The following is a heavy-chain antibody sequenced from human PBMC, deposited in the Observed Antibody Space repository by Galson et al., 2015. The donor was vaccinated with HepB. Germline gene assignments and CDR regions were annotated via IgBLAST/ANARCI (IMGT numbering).Heavy chain of an antibody. Sequence: SLRLSCAASGFTFSSYSMSWIRQAPGKGLEWVSYISSSGSTIYYADSVKGRFTISRDNSKNTLYLQMNSLRAEDTAVYYCAKVIMRGSTSWFYYFDYWGQGTLVTVSS. CDR1: GFTFSSYS. V-gene: IGHV3-48*01. D-gene: IGHD2-2*01. CDR3: AKVIMRGSTSWFYYFDY. CDR2: ISSSGSTI. J-gene: IGHJ4*02.